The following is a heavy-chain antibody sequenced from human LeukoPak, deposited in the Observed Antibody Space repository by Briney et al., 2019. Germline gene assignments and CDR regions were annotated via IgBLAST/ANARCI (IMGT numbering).Heavy chain of an antibody. J-gene: IGHJ4*02. CDR1: GFTSSSYA. V-gene: IGHV3-23*01. CDR2: ISGSGGST. D-gene: IGHD4-11*01. Sequence: GGSLRLSCAASGFTSSSYAMSWVRQAPGKGLEWVSAISGSGGSTYYADSVKGRFTISRDNSKNTLYLQMNSLGAEDTAVYYCAKRDDYSMYGLDYWGQGALVTVSS. CDR3: AKRDDYSMYGLDY.